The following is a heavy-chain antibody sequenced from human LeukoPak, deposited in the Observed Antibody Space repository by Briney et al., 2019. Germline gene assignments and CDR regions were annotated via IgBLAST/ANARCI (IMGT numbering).Heavy chain of an antibody. V-gene: IGHV3-7*03. CDR1: GFTFSSYW. Sequence: GGSLRLSCAASGFTFSSYWMSWVRQAPGKGLEWVANIKQDGSEKYYVDSVKGRFTISRDNAKNSLYLQMNSLRAEDTAVYYCAKDRRHIVVVTANLVGYWGQGTLVTVSS. D-gene: IGHD2-21*02. CDR2: IKQDGSEK. J-gene: IGHJ4*02. CDR3: AKDRRHIVVVTANLVGY.